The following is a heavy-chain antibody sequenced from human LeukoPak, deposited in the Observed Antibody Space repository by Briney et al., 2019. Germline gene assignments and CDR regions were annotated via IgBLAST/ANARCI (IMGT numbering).Heavy chain of an antibody. Sequence: ASVKVSCKASGYTFINYGISWVRQAPGQGLEWMGWISGYNGNTNYAQKLQGRATMTTDTSRSTAYMELRSLRSDDTAVYYCARVTITMIVVADYWGQGTLVTVSS. CDR2: ISGYNGNT. CDR1: GYTFINYG. J-gene: IGHJ4*02. D-gene: IGHD3-22*01. CDR3: ARVTITMIVVADY. V-gene: IGHV1-18*01.